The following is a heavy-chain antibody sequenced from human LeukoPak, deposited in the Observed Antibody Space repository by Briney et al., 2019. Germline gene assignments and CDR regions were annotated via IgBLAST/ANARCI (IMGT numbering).Heavy chain of an antibody. Sequence: PGGSLRLSCAASGFTFDDYAMHWVRQAPGKGLEWVSGISWNSGSIGYADSVKGRFTISRDNAKNSLYLQMSSLRAEDMALYYCAKDIRGIAAAGTFDYWGQGTLVTVSS. CDR1: GFTFDDYA. D-gene: IGHD6-13*01. V-gene: IGHV3-9*03. CDR2: ISWNSGSI. CDR3: AKDIRGIAAAGTFDY. J-gene: IGHJ4*02.